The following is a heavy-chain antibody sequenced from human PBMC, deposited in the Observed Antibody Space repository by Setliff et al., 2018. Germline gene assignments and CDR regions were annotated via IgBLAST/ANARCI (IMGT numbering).Heavy chain of an antibody. Sequence: GGSLRLSCAASGFTFTSYAMRWVRQAPGKGLEWVSSISGSGGSTYYADSVKGRFTISRDNSKNTLYLQMTSLRAEDTALYHCVKDNRLVSSSYFYAMDVWGQGATVTVSS. CDR1: GFTFTSYA. J-gene: IGHJ6*02. CDR2: ISGSGGST. CDR3: VKDNRLVSSSYFYAMDV. V-gene: IGHV3-23*01. D-gene: IGHD3-9*01.